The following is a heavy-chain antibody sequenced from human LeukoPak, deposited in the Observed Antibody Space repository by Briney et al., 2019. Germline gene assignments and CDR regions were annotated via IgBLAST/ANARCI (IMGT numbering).Heavy chain of an antibody. V-gene: IGHV4-59*02. CDR3: ARLLDYDNSGDPDTFDI. CDR2: IHDTGRN. Sequence: PGGSLRLSCAASGFTVSSNYMSWIRQPPGKGLEWIAFIHDTGRNRYNPSLQSRVTISRDTSKSHFSLKLSSLRAADTAVYYCARLLDYDNSGDPDTFDIWGQGTMVTVS. CDR1: GFTVSSNY. J-gene: IGHJ3*02. D-gene: IGHD3-22*01.